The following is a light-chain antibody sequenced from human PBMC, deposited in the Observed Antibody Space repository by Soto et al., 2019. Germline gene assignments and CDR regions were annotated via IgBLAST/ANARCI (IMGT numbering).Light chain of an antibody. Sequence: PVERATLSCSASQSVSSSHLAWYQHKPGQAPRLLIYAASSRATGSPDRSSGGGSGTDFTLTISRLEPEDFAVYYCQQYGYSPITFGQGTRLEIK. V-gene: IGKV3-20*01. CDR3: QQYGYSPIT. CDR1: QSVSSSH. CDR2: AAS. J-gene: IGKJ5*01.